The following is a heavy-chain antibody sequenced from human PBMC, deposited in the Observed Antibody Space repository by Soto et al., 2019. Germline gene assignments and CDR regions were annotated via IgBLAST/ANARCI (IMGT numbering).Heavy chain of an antibody. CDR2: ISSSGSTI. J-gene: IGHJ6*03. D-gene: IGHD3-10*01. CDR1: GFTFSDYY. V-gene: IGHV3-11*01. CDR3: ARTMVRGVMTLQHYYYMDV. Sequence: QVQLVESGGGLVKPGGSLRLSCAASGFTFSDYYMSWIRQAPGKGLEWVSYISSSGSTIYYADSVKGRFTISRDNAKNALYLQMNSLRAEDTAVYYCARTMVRGVMTLQHYYYMDVWGKGTTVTVSS.